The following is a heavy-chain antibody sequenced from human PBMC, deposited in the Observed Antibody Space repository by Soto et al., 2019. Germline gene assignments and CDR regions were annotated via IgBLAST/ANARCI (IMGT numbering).Heavy chain of an antibody. CDR2: ISAYNGNT. J-gene: IGHJ4*02. CDR1: GYTFTSYG. CDR3: ARIRPSSYDLALLFDY. D-gene: IGHD5-12*01. V-gene: IGHV1-18*01. Sequence: VASVKVSCKAYGYTFTSYGISWVRQAPGQGLEWMGWISAYNGNTNYAQKLQGRVTTTTDTSTSTAYMELRSLRSDDTAVYCCARIRPSSYDLALLFDYWGQGTLVTVSS.